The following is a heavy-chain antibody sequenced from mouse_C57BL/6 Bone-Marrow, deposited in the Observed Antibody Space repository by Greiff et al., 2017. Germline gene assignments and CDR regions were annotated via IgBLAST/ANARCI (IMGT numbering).Heavy chain of an antibody. D-gene: IGHD4-1*02. J-gene: IGHJ3*01. Sequence: QVQLKQSGPGILQPSQTLSLTCSFSGFSLSTFGMGVGWICQPSGKGLEWLAHIWWDEDKYYNPALKSRLTNSKDTSKNQVFIKIANVDTAATATYCGDRINWDGIAYWGQGTLVTVSA. V-gene: IGHV8-8*01. CDR1: GFSLSTFGMG. CDR2: IWWDEDK. CDR3: DRINWDGIAY.